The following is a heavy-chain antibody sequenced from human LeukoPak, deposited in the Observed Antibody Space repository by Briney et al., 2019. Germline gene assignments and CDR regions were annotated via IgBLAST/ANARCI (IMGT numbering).Heavy chain of an antibody. CDR3: ARDKGYYDSLTGESVRRFDY. Sequence: ASVKVSCKTSGYTFTAYYMHWVRQAPGQGLEWMGWINPYTGHTNYTQKLQGRVTMTRDMSISTAYMELSRLRSDDTAVYYCARDKGYYDSLTGESVRRFDYLGQGTLVTVSS. CDR2: INPYTGHT. J-gene: IGHJ4*02. D-gene: IGHD3-9*01. CDR1: GYTFTAYY. V-gene: IGHV1-2*02.